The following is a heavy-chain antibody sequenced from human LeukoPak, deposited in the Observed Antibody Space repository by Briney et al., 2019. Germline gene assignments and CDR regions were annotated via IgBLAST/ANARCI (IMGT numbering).Heavy chain of an antibody. D-gene: IGHD4-11*01. V-gene: IGHV4-39*01. CDR2: IYYSGNT. J-gene: IGHJ6*03. CDR1: GVSISSSNSY. CDR3: AVMTTLLSWDYYYMDV. Sequence: SETLSLTCTVSGVSISSSNSYWGWIRQPPGKGLEWIGSIYYSGNTYYNASLKSQVSISIDTSKNQFSLKLSSVTAADTAVYYCAVMTTLLSWDYYYMDVWGKGTTVTISS.